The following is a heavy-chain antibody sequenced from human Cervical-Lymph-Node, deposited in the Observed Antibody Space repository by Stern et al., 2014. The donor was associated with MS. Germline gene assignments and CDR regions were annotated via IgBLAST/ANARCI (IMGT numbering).Heavy chain of an antibody. V-gene: IGHV3-21*04. D-gene: IGHD2-8*01. J-gene: IGHJ1*01. Sequence: EVHLVESGGGLVKPGGSLRLSCETSGFTFGGYAMNWVRQAPGKGLEWVSSIGSNGDTYYTDSVEGRFTISRDDAKNSLFLHMNSLRVADTAVYYCARAGSMLSSYGDWGQGTLVTVSS. CDR1: GFTFGGYA. CDR3: ARAGSMLSSYGD. CDR2: IGSNGDT.